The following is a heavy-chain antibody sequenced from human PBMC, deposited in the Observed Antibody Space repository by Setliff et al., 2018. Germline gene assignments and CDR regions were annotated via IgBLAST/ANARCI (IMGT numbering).Heavy chain of an antibody. D-gene: IGHD1-26*01. CDR2: ISPNSGNT. CDR3: ARDSTGSDLYEFQYMDV. V-gene: IGHV1-2*02. Sequence: GASVKVSCKASAYIFTNHYIHWIRPAPGQGLEWMGWISPNSGNTMYAQKFQTRVTMTRDTSISTAYLDLTSLRSDDTAIYYCARDSTGSDLYEFQYMDVWGKGTPVTVSS. J-gene: IGHJ6*03. CDR1: AYIFTNHY.